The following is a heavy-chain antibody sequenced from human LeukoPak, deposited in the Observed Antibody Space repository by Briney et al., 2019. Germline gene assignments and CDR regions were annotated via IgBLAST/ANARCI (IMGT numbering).Heavy chain of an antibody. Sequence: GGSLRLSCAASGITVSSNYMSWVRQAPGKGLEWVSVIYSGGSTYYADSVKGRFTISRDNSKNTLYLQMNSLRAEDTAVYYCARDEYDSSGYHTGFDYWGQGTLVTVSS. CDR2: IYSGGST. CDR3: ARDEYDSSGYHTGFDY. V-gene: IGHV3-66*02. D-gene: IGHD3-22*01. CDR1: GITVSSNY. J-gene: IGHJ4*02.